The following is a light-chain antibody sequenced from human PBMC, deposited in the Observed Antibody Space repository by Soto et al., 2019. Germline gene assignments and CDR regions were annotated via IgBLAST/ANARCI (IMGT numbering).Light chain of an antibody. CDR3: QQYGSAPLT. J-gene: IGKJ4*01. CDR1: QSVSSSY. V-gene: IGKV3-20*01. Sequence: EIVLTQSPVTLSLSPGERATLSCRASQSVSSSYLAWYQQKPGQAPRLLIYGASSRSTGIPDRFSGSGSGTDFTLTISSLEPEDFAVYYCQQYGSAPLTFGGGTKVEIK. CDR2: GAS.